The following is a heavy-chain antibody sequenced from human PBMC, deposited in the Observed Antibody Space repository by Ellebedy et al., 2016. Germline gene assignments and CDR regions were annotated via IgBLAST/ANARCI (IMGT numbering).Heavy chain of an antibody. CDR1: GFTFSSSA. Sequence: GESLKISXVASGFTFSSSAMSWVRQAPGKGPEWVAAISDRGVNPYYADAVKGRFTISRDNSKSTLSLQMNSLRAEDTALYYCAKAHTSGYWYFDLWGRGTLVTVSS. J-gene: IGHJ2*01. D-gene: IGHD6-19*01. CDR2: ISDRGVNP. CDR3: AKAHTSGYWYFDL. V-gene: IGHV3-23*01.